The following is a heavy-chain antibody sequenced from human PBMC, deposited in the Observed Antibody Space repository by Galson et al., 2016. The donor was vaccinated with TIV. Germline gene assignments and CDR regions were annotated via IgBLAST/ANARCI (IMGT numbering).Heavy chain of an antibody. Sequence: SLRLSCAASGFTFDDYALHWVRQAPGKGLEWVSGISWNSDIIAYADSVQGRFTISRDNAKNSLYLQMNSLRADDTASYYCVKDRWSATTYQYYGLDVWGQGTTVTVSS. V-gene: IGHV3-9*01. D-gene: IGHD1/OR15-1a*01. J-gene: IGHJ6*02. CDR1: GFTFDDYA. CDR3: VKDRWSATTYQYYGLDV. CDR2: ISWNSDII.